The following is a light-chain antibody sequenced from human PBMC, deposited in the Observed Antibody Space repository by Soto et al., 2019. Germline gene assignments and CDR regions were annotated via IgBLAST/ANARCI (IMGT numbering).Light chain of an antibody. CDR2: DVN. CDR1: SSDVGGYHY. J-gene: IGLJ2*01. Sequence: QSALTQPRSVSGSPGQSVTLSCTGTSSDVGGYHYVSWYQHHPGKAPKIIIYDVNKRPSGVPDRFSGSKSGNTASLTISGLQTEDEADYYCSSYRSSSTFVVFGGGTKVTVL. CDR3: SSYRSSSTFVV. V-gene: IGLV2-11*01.